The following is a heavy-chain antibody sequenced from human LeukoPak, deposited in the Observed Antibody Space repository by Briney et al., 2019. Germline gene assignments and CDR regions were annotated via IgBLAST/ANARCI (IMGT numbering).Heavy chain of an antibody. D-gene: IGHD5-18*01. V-gene: IGHV4-4*07. J-gene: IGHJ4*02. CDR2: IYTSGST. CDR1: GCSISSYY. Sequence: SETLSLACTVSGCSISSYYWSWIRQLAGKGLEWIGRIYTSGSTNYNPSLKSRVTMSVDTSKNQFYLKLSSVTAADTAVYYCAREGAGYSYGLDYWGQGTLVTVSS. CDR3: AREGAGYSYGLDY.